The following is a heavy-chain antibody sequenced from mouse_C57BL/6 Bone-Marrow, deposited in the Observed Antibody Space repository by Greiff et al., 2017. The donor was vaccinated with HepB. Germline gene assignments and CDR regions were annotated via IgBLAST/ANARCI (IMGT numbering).Heavy chain of an antibody. CDR1: GYTFTSYW. CDR2: IHPNSGST. Sequence: VQLQQPGAELVKPGASVKLSCKASGYTFTSYWMHWVKQRPGQGLEWIGMIHPNSGSTNYNEKFKSKATLTVDKSSSTAYMQLSSLTSEDSAVYYCARGRFYYYGLDYWGQGTTLTVSS. CDR3: ARGRFYYYGLDY. J-gene: IGHJ2*01. D-gene: IGHD1-1*01. V-gene: IGHV1-64*01.